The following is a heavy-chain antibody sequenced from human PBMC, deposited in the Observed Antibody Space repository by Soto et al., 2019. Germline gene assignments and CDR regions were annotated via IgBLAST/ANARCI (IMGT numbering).Heavy chain of an antibody. V-gene: IGHV1-69*13. D-gene: IGHD5-12*01. Sequence: VASVKVSCKASGGTFSSYAISWVRQAPGQGLGWMGGIIPIFGTANYAQKFQGRVTITADESTSTAYMELSSLRSEDTAVYYCAISRDGYNYPEVLFDYWGQGTLVTVSS. CDR2: IIPIFGTA. J-gene: IGHJ4*02. CDR3: AISRDGYNYPEVLFDY. CDR1: GGTFSSYA.